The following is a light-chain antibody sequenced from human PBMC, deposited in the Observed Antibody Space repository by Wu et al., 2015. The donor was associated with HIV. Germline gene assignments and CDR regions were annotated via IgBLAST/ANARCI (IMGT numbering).Light chain of an antibody. Sequence: DIQMTQSPSSLSASVGDRVSITCRASQNIRNYLNWFQQKPGKAPNLLIYAASSLHSGVPSRFSGSASGTDFTLTINSLQPEDFATYYCQQSYSTPLTFGGGTKVEIK. V-gene: IGKV1-39*01. CDR1: QNIRNY. J-gene: IGKJ4*01. CDR2: AAS. CDR3: QQSYSTPLT.